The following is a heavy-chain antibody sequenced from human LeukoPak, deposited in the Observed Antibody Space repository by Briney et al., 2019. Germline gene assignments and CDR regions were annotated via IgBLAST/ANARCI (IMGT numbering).Heavy chain of an antibody. D-gene: IGHD2-15*01. J-gene: IGHJ4*02. CDR3: ARVAARVSLDY. CDR1: GFTFSDYS. CDR2: ISSNGGST. Sequence: GXSLXXXCSASGFTFSDYSMHWVRQAPGKGLEYVSAISSNGGSTYYASSVKGRFTISRDNSKNTLYLQMGSLRTEDMAVYYCARVAARVSLDYWGQGTLVTVSS. V-gene: IGHV3-64*01.